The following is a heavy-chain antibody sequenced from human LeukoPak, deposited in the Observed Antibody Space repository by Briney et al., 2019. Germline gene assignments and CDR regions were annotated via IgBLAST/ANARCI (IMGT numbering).Heavy chain of an antibody. D-gene: IGHD5-24*01. Sequence: PSETLSLTCTVSGGSISSSNWWSWVRQPPGKGLEWIGSIHYGGTTYYNPSLKSRVTISVDTSKNQFSLKVTSVIAADTAVYYCARWLQTYFEYWGQGTLVTVSS. CDR1: GGSISSSNW. J-gene: IGHJ4*02. CDR2: IHYGGTT. V-gene: IGHV4-39*01. CDR3: ARWLQTYFEY.